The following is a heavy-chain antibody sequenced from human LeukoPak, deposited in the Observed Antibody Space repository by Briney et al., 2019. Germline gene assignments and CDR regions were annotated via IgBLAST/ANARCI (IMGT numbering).Heavy chain of an antibody. CDR2: ISGSGSTI. Sequence: GGSLRLSCAASGFTFSSYEMNWVRQAPGKGLEWVSYISGSGSTIYYADSVKGRFTISRDNAKNSLYLQMNSLRAEDTAVYYCARALRGWSSGGSDYWGQGTLVTVSS. CDR1: GFTFSSYE. J-gene: IGHJ4*02. D-gene: IGHD6-19*01. V-gene: IGHV3-48*03. CDR3: ARALRGWSSGGSDY.